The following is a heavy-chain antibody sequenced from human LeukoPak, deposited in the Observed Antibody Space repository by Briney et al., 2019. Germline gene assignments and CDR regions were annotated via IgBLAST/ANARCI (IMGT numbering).Heavy chain of an antibody. J-gene: IGHJ4*02. D-gene: IGHD6-13*01. Sequence: PSETLSPTCAVYGGSFSGYYWSWIRQPPGKGLEWIGSIYYSGSTYYNPSLKSRVTISVDTSKNQFSLKLSSVTAADTAVYYCASLGVAAAGPLLLDYWGQGTLVTVSS. CDR3: ASLGVAAAGPLLLDY. CDR1: GGSFSGYY. V-gene: IGHV4-34*01. CDR2: IYYSGST.